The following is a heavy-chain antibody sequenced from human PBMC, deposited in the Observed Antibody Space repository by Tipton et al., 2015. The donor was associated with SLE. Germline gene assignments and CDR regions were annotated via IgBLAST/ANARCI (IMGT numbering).Heavy chain of an antibody. CDR1: GGSISSSSYY. CDR3: ARDGHAIYYDLLTGSFDF. Sequence: TLSLTCTVSGGSISSSSYYWGWIRQPPGKGLEWIGSIYYSGSTYYNPSLKSRVTISVDTSKNQFSLKLSSVTAADTAVYYCARDGHAIYYDLLTGSFDFWGQGTLVTVSS. CDR2: IYYSGST. D-gene: IGHD3-9*01. V-gene: IGHV4-39*07. J-gene: IGHJ4*02.